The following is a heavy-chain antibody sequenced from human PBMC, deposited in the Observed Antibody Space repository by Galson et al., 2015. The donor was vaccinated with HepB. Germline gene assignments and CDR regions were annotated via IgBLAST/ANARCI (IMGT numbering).Heavy chain of an antibody. CDR1: GFTFSSYA. V-gene: IGHV3-30-3*01. CDR2: MSYDGSNK. CDR3: ARDPSGTYYYDY. D-gene: IGHD1-26*01. J-gene: IGHJ4*02. Sequence: SLRLSCAASGFTFSSYAMHWVRQAPGKGLEWVASMSYDGSNKYYADSVKGRFTISRDNSKSTLYLQMNSLGAEDTAVYYCARDPSGTYYYDYWGQGTLVTVSS.